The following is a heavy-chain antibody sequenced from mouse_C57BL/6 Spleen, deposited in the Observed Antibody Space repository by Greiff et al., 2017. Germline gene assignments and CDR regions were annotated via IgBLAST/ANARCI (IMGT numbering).Heavy chain of an antibody. CDR3: AYYGSSYSY. V-gene: IGHV1-64*01. D-gene: IGHD1-1*01. CDR1: GYTFTSYW. Sequence: QVQLQQSGAELVKPGASVKLSCKASGYTFTSYWMHWVKQRPGQGLEWIGMIHPNSGSTNYNEKFKSKATLTVDKSSSTDYMQLSSLTSEDSAVYYCAYYGSSYSYWGQGTTLTVSS. J-gene: IGHJ2*01. CDR2: IHPNSGST.